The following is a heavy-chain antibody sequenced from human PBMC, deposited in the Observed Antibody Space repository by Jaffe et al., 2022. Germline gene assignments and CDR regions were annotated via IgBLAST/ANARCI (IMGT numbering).Heavy chain of an antibody. D-gene: IGHD5-18*01. CDR1: GGTFSSYT. CDR2: IIPILGIA. Sequence: QVQLVQSGAEVKKPGSSVKVSCKASGGTFSSYTISWVRQAPGQGLEWMGRIIPILGIANYAQKFQGRVTITADKSTSTAYMELSSLRSEDTAVYYCARAVWGYSYGLRGAGQYWFDPWGQGTLVTVSS. J-gene: IGHJ5*02. V-gene: IGHV1-69*02. CDR3: ARAVWGYSYGLRGAGQYWFDP.